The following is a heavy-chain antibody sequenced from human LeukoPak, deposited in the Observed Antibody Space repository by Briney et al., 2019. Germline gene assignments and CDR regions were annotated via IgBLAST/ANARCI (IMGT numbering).Heavy chain of an antibody. CDR1: GFSLSTRGVG. J-gene: IGHJ5*02. Sequence: SGPTLVNPTQTLTLTCTFSGFSLSTRGVGVGWIRQPPGKALEWLALIYWNDDKRYSPSLKSRLTITKDTSKNQVVLTMTNMDPVDTATYYCAHGIAARPDYWFDPWGQGTLVTVSS. V-gene: IGHV2-5*01. CDR2: IYWNDDK. CDR3: AHGIAARPDYWFDP. D-gene: IGHD6-6*01.